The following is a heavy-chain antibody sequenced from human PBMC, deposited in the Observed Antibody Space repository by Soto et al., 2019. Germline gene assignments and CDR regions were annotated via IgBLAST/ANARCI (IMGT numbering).Heavy chain of an antibody. Sequence: ASVKVSCKASGYTFSSSAMHWVRQAPGQRLEWMGWINVGNDKTEYSWRLQGRVTITKDTSASTADMELNSLRAEDTAVYYCAKDVATLRYFDWLLEGSHFDYWGQGTLVTVSS. D-gene: IGHD3-9*01. CDR2: INVGNDKT. CDR1: GYTFSSSA. CDR3: AKDVATLRYFDWLLEGSHFDY. V-gene: IGHV1-3*01. J-gene: IGHJ4*02.